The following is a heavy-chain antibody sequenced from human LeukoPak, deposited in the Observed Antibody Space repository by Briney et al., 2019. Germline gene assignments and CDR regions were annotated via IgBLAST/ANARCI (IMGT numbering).Heavy chain of an antibody. CDR1: GYSFTGYW. V-gene: IGHV5-51*01. J-gene: IGHJ5*02. D-gene: IGHD5-12*01. Sequence: GESLKISCKGSGYSFTGYWIGWVRQMPGKGLEWMGIIYPGDSDTRYSPSFQGQVTISADKSINTAYLQWSSLKASDTAMYYCARTITPEGSSPFDPWGQGTLVTVSS. CDR3: ARTITPEGSSPFDP. CDR2: IYPGDSDT.